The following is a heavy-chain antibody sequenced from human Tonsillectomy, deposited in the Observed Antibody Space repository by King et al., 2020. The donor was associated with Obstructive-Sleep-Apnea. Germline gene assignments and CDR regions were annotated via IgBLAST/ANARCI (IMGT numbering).Heavy chain of an antibody. Sequence: LQLQESGPGLVKPSQTLSLTCTVSGGSISSGGHYWSWIRQHPGKGLEWIGYIYYSGSTYYNPSLKSRVTMSVDTSKNQFFLKLSSVTAADTAVYYCARGEETYYSDYWGQGTLVTVSS. CDR1: GGSISSGGHY. CDR3: ARGEETYYSDY. J-gene: IGHJ4*02. V-gene: IGHV4-31*03. CDR2: IYYSGST.